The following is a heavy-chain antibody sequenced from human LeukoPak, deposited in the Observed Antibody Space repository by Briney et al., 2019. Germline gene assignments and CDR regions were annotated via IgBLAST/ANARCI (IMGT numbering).Heavy chain of an antibody. V-gene: IGHV4-38-2*02. CDR1: GSSINSGYY. J-gene: IGHJ4*02. CDR3: ARLPGASRPRYYFDH. Sequence: PSETLSLTCIVSGSSINSGYYWGWIRQPPGKGLEWIGTISDRGSTYNNPSLKSRVTISVDTSKNQLSLKLTSVIAADTAVYYCARLPGASRPRYYFDHWGQGTLVTVSS. D-gene: IGHD6-6*01. CDR2: ISDRGST.